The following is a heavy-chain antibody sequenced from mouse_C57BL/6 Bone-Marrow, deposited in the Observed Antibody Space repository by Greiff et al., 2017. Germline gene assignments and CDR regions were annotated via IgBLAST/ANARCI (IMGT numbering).Heavy chain of an antibody. D-gene: IGHD3-2*01. J-gene: IGHJ4*01. CDR2: INPNNGGT. Sequence: VQLQQSGPELVKPGASVKISCKASGYTFTDYYMNWVKQSHGKSLEWIGDINPNNGGTSYNQKFKGKATLTVDKSSSTAYMELRSLTSEDSAVYYCARYRRQREGAMDYWGQGTSVTVSS. CDR3: ARYRRQREGAMDY. CDR1: GYTFTDYY. V-gene: IGHV1-26*01.